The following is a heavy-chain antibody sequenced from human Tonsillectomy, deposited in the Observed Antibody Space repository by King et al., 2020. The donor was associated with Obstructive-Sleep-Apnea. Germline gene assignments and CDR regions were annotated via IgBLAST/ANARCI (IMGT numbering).Heavy chain of an antibody. J-gene: IGHJ4*02. CDR2: IYNAWNI. Sequence: VQLQESGPGLVKPSGTLSLTCAVSGDSISRAHWWSWVRQPPGKGLEWIGEIYNAWNINYNPSLQSRVTISVDESKNQFTLKVNSVTAADTAVYYCARNVVLGCTGVCPLFDHWGQGTPVTVSS. D-gene: IGHD2-8*02. CDR1: GDSISRAHW. V-gene: IGHV4-4*02. CDR3: ARNVVLGCTGVCPLFDH.